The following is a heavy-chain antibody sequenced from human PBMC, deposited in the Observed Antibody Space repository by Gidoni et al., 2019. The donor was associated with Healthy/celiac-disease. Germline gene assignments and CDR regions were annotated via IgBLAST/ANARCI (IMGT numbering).Heavy chain of an antibody. J-gene: IGHJ4*02. CDR2: IKQDGSEK. D-gene: IGHD3-22*01. CDR1: GFTFSSYW. CDR3: ARDLRYYDSSGFSYYFDY. Sequence: EVQLVESGGGLVQPGGSLRLSCAASGFTFSSYWMSWVRQAPGKGLEWVANIKQDGSEKYYVDSVKGRFTISRDNAKNSLYLQMNSLRAEDTAVYYCARDLRYYDSSGFSYYFDYWGQGTLVTVSS. V-gene: IGHV3-7*01.